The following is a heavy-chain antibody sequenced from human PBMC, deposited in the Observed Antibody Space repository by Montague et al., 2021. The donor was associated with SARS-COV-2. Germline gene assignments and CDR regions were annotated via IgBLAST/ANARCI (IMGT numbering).Heavy chain of an antibody. V-gene: IGHV4-34*01. D-gene: IGHD3-10*01. Sequence: SETLSLTCAVYGGSFSGYYWNWIRQPPGKGLEWTGEINHSGSTNYNPSLKSRVTMSVDTSKNQFSLKLSSVTAADTAVYYCARVARQGYGFRLGSFDSWGQGTLVTVSS. CDR2: INHSGST. CDR1: GGSFSGYY. J-gene: IGHJ4*02. CDR3: ARVARQGYGFRLGSFDS.